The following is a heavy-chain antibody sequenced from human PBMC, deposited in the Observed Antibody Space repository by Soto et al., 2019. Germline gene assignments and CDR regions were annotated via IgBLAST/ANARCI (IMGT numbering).Heavy chain of an antibody. Sequence: LSLTCTVSGDSISSSTYYWGWIRQPPGKGLEWIGSMFYSGNTYYNPSLKSRVTLSINTSKNQFSLKLNSVTAADTAVYYCVSPEGYYDSSGYTLDYWGQGTLVTVSS. CDR1: GDSISSSTYY. CDR2: MFYSGNT. J-gene: IGHJ4*02. D-gene: IGHD3-22*01. CDR3: VSPEGYYDSSGYTLDY. V-gene: IGHV4-39*01.